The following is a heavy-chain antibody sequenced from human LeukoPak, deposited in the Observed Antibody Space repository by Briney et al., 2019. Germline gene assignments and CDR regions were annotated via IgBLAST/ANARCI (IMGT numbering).Heavy chain of an antibody. V-gene: IGHV3-66*02. J-gene: IGHJ3*02. CDR3: AKDHDILTGDDAFDI. Sequence: GGSLRLSCAASGFTVSSNYMSWVRQAPGKGLEWVSVIYSGGSTYYADSVKGRFTISRDNSKNTLYLQMNSLRAEDTAVYYCAKDHDILTGDDAFDIWGQGTMVTVSS. CDR1: GFTVSSNY. CDR2: IYSGGST. D-gene: IGHD3-9*01.